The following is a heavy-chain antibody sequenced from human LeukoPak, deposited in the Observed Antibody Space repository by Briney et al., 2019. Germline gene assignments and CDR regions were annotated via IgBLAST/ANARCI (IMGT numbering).Heavy chain of an antibody. V-gene: IGHV3-23*01. CDR3: AKAAHYYYGMDV. J-gene: IGHJ6*02. Sequence: HPGGSLRLSCAASGFTFSSYAMSWVRQAPGKGLEWVSAISGSGGSTYYADSVKGRLTISRDNSKNTLYLQMNSLRAEDTAVYYCAKAAHYYYGMDVWGQGTTVTVSS. CDR2: ISGSGGST. CDR1: GFTFSSYA.